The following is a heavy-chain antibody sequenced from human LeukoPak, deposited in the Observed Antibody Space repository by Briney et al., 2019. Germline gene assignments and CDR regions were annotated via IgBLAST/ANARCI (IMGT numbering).Heavy chain of an antibody. CDR1: GYTFTSYY. D-gene: IGHD3-10*01. Sequence: ASVKVSCKASGYTFTSYYMHWVRQAPGQGLEWMGGFDPEDGETIYAQKFQGRVTMTEDTSTDTAYMELSSLRSEDTAVYYCARSRSMVRGVIITPRDLTRADWYFDLWGRGTLVTVSS. J-gene: IGHJ2*01. V-gene: IGHV1-24*01. CDR3: ARSRSMVRGVIITPRDLTRADWYFDL. CDR2: FDPEDGET.